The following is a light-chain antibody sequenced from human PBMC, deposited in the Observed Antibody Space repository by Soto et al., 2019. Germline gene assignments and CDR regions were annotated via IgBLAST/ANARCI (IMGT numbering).Light chain of an antibody. CDR2: GAS. V-gene: IGKV3-20*01. J-gene: IGKJ4*01. CDR3: QQYSSSPLT. CDR1: QSVSSNY. Sequence: EIVLTKSPGTLSLSPGERATLSCRASQSVSSNYLAWYQQKPGQAPRLLIYGASSRANGIPDRFSGSGSGKDFTLTISRLEPEDFAVYNCQQYSSSPLTFGGGTKVEIK.